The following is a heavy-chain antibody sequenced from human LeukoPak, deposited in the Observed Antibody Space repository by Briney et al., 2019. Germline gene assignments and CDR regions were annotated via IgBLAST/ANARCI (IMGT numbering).Heavy chain of an antibody. V-gene: IGHV3-23*01. CDR3: AKEMSSSGYPIDY. Sequence: PGGSLRLSCEASGFSFSSYAMGWVRHAPGKGLEWVSGISHTGGWTHYADSVKGRFTISRDNSKDRLYLQMDSLGAEDTAVYRCAKEMSSSGYPIDYWGQGTLVTVSS. CDR1: GFSFSSYA. D-gene: IGHD3-22*01. CDR2: ISHTGGWT. J-gene: IGHJ4*02.